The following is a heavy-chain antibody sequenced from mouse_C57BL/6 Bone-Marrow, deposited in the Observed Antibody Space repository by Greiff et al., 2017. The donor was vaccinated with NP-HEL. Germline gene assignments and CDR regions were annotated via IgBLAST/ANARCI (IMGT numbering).Heavy chain of an antibody. Sequence: EVQVVESGPGLVKPSPSLSLTCSATGYSITSGYYWNLIRQFPGNKLEWMGYITYDGSNNYNPSLKNRIPITRDTSKNQFLLKLNSVTTEDTAKYCCARAPAANWYFDVWGTGTTVTVSS. CDR3: ARAPAANWYFDV. D-gene: IGHD1-2*01. V-gene: IGHV3-6*01. CDR2: ITYDGSN. J-gene: IGHJ1*03. CDR1: GYSITSGYY.